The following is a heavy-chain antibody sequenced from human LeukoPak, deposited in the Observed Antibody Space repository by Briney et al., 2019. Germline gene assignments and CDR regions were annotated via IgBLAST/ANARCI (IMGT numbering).Heavy chain of an antibody. V-gene: IGHV3-48*03. J-gene: IGHJ4*02. CDR2: ISSSGSTI. D-gene: IGHD6-19*01. CDR1: GFTFSSYE. Sequence: GSLRLSCAASGFTFSSYEMNWVRQAPGKGLEWVSYISSSGSTIYYADSVKGRFTISRDNAKNSLYLQMNSLRAEDTAVYYCARADSEWLIEWGFDYWGQGTLVTVSS. CDR3: ARADSEWLIEWGFDY.